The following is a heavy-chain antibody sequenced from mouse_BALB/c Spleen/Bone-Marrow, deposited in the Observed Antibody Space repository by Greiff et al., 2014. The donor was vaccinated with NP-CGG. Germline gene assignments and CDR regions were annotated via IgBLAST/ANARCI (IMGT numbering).Heavy chain of an antibody. V-gene: IGHV1-77*01. J-gene: IGHJ1*01. Sequence: VQGVESGAELARPGASVKLSCKSSGYTFTDYYINWVKQRTGQGLEWIGEIYPGSNITYYNEKFKGKATLTADKSSSTAYMHLSSLTSEDSAVYFCTRGFYGNSHWYFDVWGAGTTVTVSS. CDR3: TRGFYGNSHWYFDV. CDR2: IYPGSNIT. CDR1: GYTFTDYY. D-gene: IGHD1-1*01.